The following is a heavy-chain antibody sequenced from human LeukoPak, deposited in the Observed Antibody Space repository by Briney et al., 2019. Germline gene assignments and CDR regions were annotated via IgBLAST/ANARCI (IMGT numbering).Heavy chain of an antibody. CDR2: INPNSGGT. D-gene: IGHD3-9*01. CDR1: GYTFTGYY. CDR3: ARGYYDILTGSNPYYFDY. Sequence: ASVKVSCKASGYTFTGYYMHWVRQAPGQGLEWMGWINPNSGGTNYAQKFQGRVTMTRDTSISTAYMELSRLRSDDTAVYYCARGYYDILTGSNPYYFDYGGQGTLVTVSS. J-gene: IGHJ4*02. V-gene: IGHV1-2*02.